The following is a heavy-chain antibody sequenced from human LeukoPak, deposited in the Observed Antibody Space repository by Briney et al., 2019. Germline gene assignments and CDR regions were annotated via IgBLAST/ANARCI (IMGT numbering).Heavy chain of an antibody. J-gene: IGHJ4*02. D-gene: IGHD2-15*01. CDR3: ARDTVVVVAATLDY. Sequence: GASVKVSCKASGYTFTGYYMHWVRQAPGQGLEWMGWINPNSGGTNYAQKFQGRVTMTRDTSISTAYMELSRLRSDDTSVYYCARDTVVVVAATLDYWGQGTLVTVSS. CDR2: INPNSGGT. CDR1: GYTFTGYY. V-gene: IGHV1-2*02.